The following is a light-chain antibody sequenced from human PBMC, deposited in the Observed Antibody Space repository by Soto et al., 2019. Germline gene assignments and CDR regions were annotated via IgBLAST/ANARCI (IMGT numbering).Light chain of an antibody. CDR3: MQAAQFPT. CDR2: KIS. V-gene: IGKV2-24*01. J-gene: IGKJ1*01. Sequence: DIVLTQSPLASPVTLGRAVSSSCSSSESLVHNDGGTYLNWLQQRPGQPPRLLIYKISNRFPGVPDRFRGSGAGTDFTLEISRVEAEDVGVYFCMQAAQFPTFGQGTKVDIK. CDR1: ESLVHNDGGTY.